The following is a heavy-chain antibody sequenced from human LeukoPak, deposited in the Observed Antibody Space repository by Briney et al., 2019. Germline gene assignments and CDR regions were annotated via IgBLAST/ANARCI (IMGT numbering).Heavy chain of an antibody. CDR1: GGSISSGDYY. V-gene: IGHV4-30-4*08. CDR3: AHASGSSEDFDY. J-gene: IGHJ4*02. CDR2: IYYSGST. Sequence: SQTLSLTCTVSGGSISSGDYYWSWIRQPPGKGLEWIGYIYYSGSTYYNPSLKSRVTISVDTSKNQFSLKLSSVTAADTAVYYCAHASGSSEDFDYWGQGTLVTVSS. D-gene: IGHD6-6*01.